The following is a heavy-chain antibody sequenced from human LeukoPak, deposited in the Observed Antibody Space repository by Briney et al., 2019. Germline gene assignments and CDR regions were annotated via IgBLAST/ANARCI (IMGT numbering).Heavy chain of an antibody. V-gene: IGHV3-23*01. CDR3: AKTIVPTRNYDYYYGMDV. J-gene: IGHJ6*02. D-gene: IGHD1-14*01. Sequence: GGSLRLSCAASGFTFSSYAMSWVRQAPGKGLEWVSAISGSGGSTCYADSVKGRFTISRDNSKSTLYLQMNSLRAKDAAVYYCAKTIVPTRNYDYYYGMDVWGQGTTVTVSS. CDR1: GFTFSSYA. CDR2: ISGSGGST.